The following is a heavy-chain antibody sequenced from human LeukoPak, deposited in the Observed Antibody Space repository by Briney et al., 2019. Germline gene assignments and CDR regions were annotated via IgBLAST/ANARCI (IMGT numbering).Heavy chain of an antibody. CDR2: INSDGSST. V-gene: IGHV3-74*01. CDR1: GFTSTSHD. D-gene: IGHD6-13*01. CDR3: ARARPGIAAAGPAPPHFDY. Sequence: GGSLRLSCGASGFTSTSHDMHWVRQAPGKGLVWVSRINSDGSSTIYADSVKGRFTISRDNAKNTLYLQMNSLRAEDTAVYYCARARPGIAAAGPAPPHFDYWGQGTLVTVSS. J-gene: IGHJ4*02.